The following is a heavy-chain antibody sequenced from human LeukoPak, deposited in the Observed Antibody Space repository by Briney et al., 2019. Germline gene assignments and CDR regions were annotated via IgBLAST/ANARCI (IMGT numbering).Heavy chain of an antibody. Sequence: SETLSLTCAVYGGSFSGYYWSWIRQPPGKGLEWIGEINHSGSTNYNPSLKSRVTISVDTSKNQFSLKLSSVTAADTAVYYCARGLGPRLLWGQGTLVTVSS. CDR1: GGSFSGYY. J-gene: IGHJ4*02. D-gene: IGHD5-18*01. V-gene: IGHV4-34*01. CDR3: ARGLGPRLL. CDR2: INHSGST.